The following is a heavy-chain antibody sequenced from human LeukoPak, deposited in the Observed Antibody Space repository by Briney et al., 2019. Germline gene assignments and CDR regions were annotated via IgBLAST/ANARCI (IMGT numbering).Heavy chain of an antibody. CDR3: ARSIVGATAVADAFDI. Sequence: SETLSLTCAVYGGSFSGYYWSWIRQPPGKGLEWIGEINHSGSTNYNPSLKSRVTISVDTSKNQFSLKLSSVTAADTAVYYCARSIVGATAVADAFDIWGQGTMVTVSS. CDR2: INHSGST. D-gene: IGHD1-26*01. CDR1: GGSFSGYY. J-gene: IGHJ3*02. V-gene: IGHV4-34*01.